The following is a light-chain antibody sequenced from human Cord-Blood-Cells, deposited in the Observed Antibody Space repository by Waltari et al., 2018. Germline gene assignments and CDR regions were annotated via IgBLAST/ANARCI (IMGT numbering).Light chain of an antibody. Sequence: QSALTQPASVSGSPGQSITISCTGTSSDVGSYNLVSWYQQHPGKAPKLMIYEGSKRPSGVPNRFSGSKSGNTASLTISGLQAEDDADYYCCSYAGSSYVFGTGTKVTVL. CDR3: CSYAGSSYV. CDR1: SSDVGSYNL. J-gene: IGLJ1*01. V-gene: IGLV2-23*01. CDR2: EGS.